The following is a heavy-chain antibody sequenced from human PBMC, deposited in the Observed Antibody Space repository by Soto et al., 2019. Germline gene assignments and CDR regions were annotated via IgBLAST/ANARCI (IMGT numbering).Heavy chain of an antibody. J-gene: IGHJ4*02. CDR3: ANDKYCSSTSCHHRGY. D-gene: IGHD2-2*01. V-gene: IGHV3-30*18. CDR1: GFTFSSYG. Sequence: LRLSCAASGFTFSSYGMHWVRQAPGKGLEWVAVISYDGSNKYFADSVKGRFTISRDNSKNTLYLQMNSLRAEDTAVYYCANDKYCSSTSCHHRGYWGQGTLVTVSS. CDR2: ISYDGSNK.